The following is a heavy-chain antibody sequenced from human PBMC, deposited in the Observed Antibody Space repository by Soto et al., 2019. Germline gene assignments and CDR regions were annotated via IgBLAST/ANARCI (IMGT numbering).Heavy chain of an antibody. J-gene: IGHJ3*02. D-gene: IGHD1-26*01. CDR3: ARALESIVGATSAFDI. Sequence: GGSLRLSCAASGFTFSSYSMNWVRQAPGKGLEWVSSISSSSSYIYYADSVKGRFTISRDNANISLYLQMNSLRAEDTAVYYCARALESIVGATSAFDIWGQGTMVTVSS. V-gene: IGHV3-21*01. CDR1: GFTFSSYS. CDR2: ISSSSSYI.